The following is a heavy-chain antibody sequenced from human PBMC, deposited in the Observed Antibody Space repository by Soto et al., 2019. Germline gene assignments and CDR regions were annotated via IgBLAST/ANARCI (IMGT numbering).Heavy chain of an antibody. CDR1: GDSVPSTSAA. D-gene: IGHD1-26*01. V-gene: IGHV6-1*01. CDR2: TFYRSKWYY. CDR3: SRRLQLGADYYGMDV. Sequence: PSQTLSLTCVISGDSVPSTSAAWNWIRQSPSRGLEWLGRTFYRSKWYYDYAVSVKSRITINPDTSKNQFSLQLNSVTPEDTAVYYCSRRLQLGADYYGMDVWGQGTTVTVSS. J-gene: IGHJ6*02.